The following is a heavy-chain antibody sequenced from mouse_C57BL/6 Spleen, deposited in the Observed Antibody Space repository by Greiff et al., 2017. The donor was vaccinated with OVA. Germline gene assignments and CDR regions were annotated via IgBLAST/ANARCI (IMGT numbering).Heavy chain of an antibody. Sequence: QVQLQQSGTELVKPGASVKLSCKASGYTFTSYWMHWVKQRPGQGLEWIGNINPSNGGTNYNEKFKSKATLTVDKSSSTAYMQLSSLTSEDSAVYDCARERVTGGAWFAYWGQGTLVTVSA. D-gene: IGHD2-3*01. CDR3: ARERVTGGAWFAY. J-gene: IGHJ3*01. CDR1: GYTFTSYW. CDR2: INPSNGGT. V-gene: IGHV1-53*01.